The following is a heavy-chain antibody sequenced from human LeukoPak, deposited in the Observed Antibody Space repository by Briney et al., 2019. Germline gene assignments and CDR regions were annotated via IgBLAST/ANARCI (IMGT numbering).Heavy chain of an antibody. CDR3: AKAGQDIVVVVAATNYYYYMDV. CDR1: GFTFSSYA. V-gene: IGHV3-30*01. D-gene: IGHD2-15*01. Sequence: GGSLRLSCAASGFTFSSYAMHWVRQAPGKGLEWVAVISYDGSIKYYADSVKGRFTISRDNSKNTLYLQMNSLRAEDTAVYYCAKAGQDIVVVVAATNYYYYMDVWGKGTTVTVSS. J-gene: IGHJ6*03. CDR2: ISYDGSIK.